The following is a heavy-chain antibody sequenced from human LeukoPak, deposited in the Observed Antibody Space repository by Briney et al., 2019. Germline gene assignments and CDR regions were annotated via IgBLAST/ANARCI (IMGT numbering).Heavy chain of an antibody. CDR1: GYTFTGYY. J-gene: IGHJ4*02. D-gene: IGHD3-22*01. Sequence: ASVKVSCKASGYTFTGYYMHWVRQAPGQGLEWMGWINPNSGGTNYAQKFQGRVTMTRDTSISTAYMELSRLTSDDTAVYYCARDRTYYYDSSGYYGADYWGQGTLVTVSS. V-gene: IGHV1-2*02. CDR2: INPNSGGT. CDR3: ARDRTYYYDSSGYYGADY.